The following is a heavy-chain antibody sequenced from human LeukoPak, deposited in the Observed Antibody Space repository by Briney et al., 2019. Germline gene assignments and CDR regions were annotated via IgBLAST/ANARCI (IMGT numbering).Heavy chain of an antibody. D-gene: IGHD6-13*01. Sequence: SETLSLTRTVSGGSISSSSYYWGWIRQPPGKGLEWIGSIYYSGSTYYNPSLKSRVTISVDTSKNQFSLKLSSVTAADTAVYYCARQDDSSSCAFDIWGQGTMVTVSS. CDR3: ARQDDSSSCAFDI. CDR2: IYYSGST. J-gene: IGHJ3*02. V-gene: IGHV4-39*01. CDR1: GGSISSSSYY.